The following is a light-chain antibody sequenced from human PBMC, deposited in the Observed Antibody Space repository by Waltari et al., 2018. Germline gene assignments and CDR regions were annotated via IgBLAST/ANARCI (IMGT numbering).Light chain of an antibody. CDR3: GTWDSTLSAPV. CDR2: ENN. J-gene: IGLJ3*02. Sequence: QSVLTQPPSVSAAPGQKVTISCSGSNSNIGNNYVSWYQQLPGTAPKLLIYENNKRPSGVPDRLSGSKSGTSATLGITGLQAGDEANYYCGTWDSTLSAPVFGGGTRLTVL. V-gene: IGLV1-51*01. CDR1: NSNIGNNY.